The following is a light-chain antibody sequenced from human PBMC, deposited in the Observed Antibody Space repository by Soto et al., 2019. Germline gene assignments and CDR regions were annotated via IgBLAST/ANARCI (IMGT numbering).Light chain of an antibody. CDR3: QQRSNWPPWT. J-gene: IGKJ1*01. Sequence: EIVSTQPPATLSLSRGERATLSCRAIQSVTSSYLAWYQQKPGQAPRLLIYDASNRATGIPARFSGSGSGTDFTLTISSLEPEDFAVYYCQQRSNWPPWTFGQGTKVDI. CDR2: DAS. CDR1: QSVTSSY. V-gene: IGKV3-11*01.